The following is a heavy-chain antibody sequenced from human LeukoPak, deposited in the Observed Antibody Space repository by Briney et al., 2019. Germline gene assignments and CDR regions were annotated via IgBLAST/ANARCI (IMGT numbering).Heavy chain of an antibody. V-gene: IGHV4-30-2*01. CDR1: GGSISSGGYS. J-gene: IGHJ6*02. D-gene: IGHD6-19*01. CDR2: IYHSGST. CDR3: ARDKGSGYYYYGMDV. Sequence: SETLSLTCAVSGGSISSGGYSWSWIRQPPGKGLEWIGYIYHSGSTNYNPSLKSRVTISVDTSKNQFSLKLSSVTAADTAVYYCARDKGSGYYYYGMDVWGQGTTVTVSS.